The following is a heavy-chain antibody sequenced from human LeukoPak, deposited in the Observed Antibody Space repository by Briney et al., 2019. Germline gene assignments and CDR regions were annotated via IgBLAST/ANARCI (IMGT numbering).Heavy chain of an antibody. D-gene: IGHD3-10*01. CDR2: FDPEDGET. J-gene: IGHJ4*02. CDR1: GYTLTELT. V-gene: IGHV1-24*01. CDR3: ATYGSGRKIPPFDY. Sequence: ASGKVSCKVSGYTLTELTMHWVRQAPGKGLEWRGGFDPEDGETIYAQKFQGRVTMTEDTSTDTAYMELSSLRSEDTAVYYCATYGSGRKIPPFDYWGQGTLVTVSS.